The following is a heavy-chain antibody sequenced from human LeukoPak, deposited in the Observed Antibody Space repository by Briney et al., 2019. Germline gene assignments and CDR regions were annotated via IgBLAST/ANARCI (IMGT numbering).Heavy chain of an antibody. J-gene: IGHJ3*02. CDR1: GGSISSGGYY. Sequence: SQTLSLTCTVSGGSISSGGYYWSWIRQPPGKGLEWIGYIYHSGSTYYNPSLKSRVTISVDRSKNQFSLKLSSVTAADTAVYYCATAEQQLGTFDIWGQGTMVTVSS. CDR3: ATAEQQLGTFDI. CDR2: IYHSGST. V-gene: IGHV4-30-2*01. D-gene: IGHD6-13*01.